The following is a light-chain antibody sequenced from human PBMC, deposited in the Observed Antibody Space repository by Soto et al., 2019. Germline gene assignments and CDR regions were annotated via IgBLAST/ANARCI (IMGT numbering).Light chain of an antibody. Sequence: DIQLTQSPSFLSASLGDRVTITCRASQGLSGYLAWYQQKPGKAPKLLIYAASILQSGVPSRFSGSGSGTVYTLTISILQPEDFATYYCQQLNTYPRTFGQGTKVELK. J-gene: IGKJ1*01. CDR3: QQLNTYPRT. V-gene: IGKV1-9*01. CDR2: AAS. CDR1: QGLSGY.